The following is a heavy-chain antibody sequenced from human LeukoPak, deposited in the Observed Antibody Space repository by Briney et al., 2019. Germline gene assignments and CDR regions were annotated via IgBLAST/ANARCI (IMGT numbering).Heavy chain of an antibody. D-gene: IGHD4-17*01. CDR2: IYHSGST. CDR1: GYSISSGYY. J-gene: IGHJ4*02. CDR3: ARGFYGDYEDYFDY. Sequence: KPSETLSLTCAVSGYSISSGYYWGWIRQPPGKGLEWIGSIYHSGSTYYNPSLKSRVTMSVDTSKNQLSLKLSSVTAADTAVYYCARGFYGDYEDYFDYWGQGALVTVSS. V-gene: IGHV4-38-2*01.